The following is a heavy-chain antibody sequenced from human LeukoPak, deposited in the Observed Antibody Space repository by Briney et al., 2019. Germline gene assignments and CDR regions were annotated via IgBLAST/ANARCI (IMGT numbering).Heavy chain of an antibody. CDR3: ARERGVEWSFDY. J-gene: IGHJ4*02. V-gene: IGHV1-46*01. CDR2: INPSGGST. D-gene: IGHD1-1*01. CDR1: GYTFTSYY. Sequence: ASVKVSCKASGYTFTSYYMHWVRQAPGQGLEWMGIINPSGGSTSYAQKFQGRVTMTTDTSTSTACMELRSLRSDDTAVYYCARERGVEWSFDYWGQGTLVTVSS.